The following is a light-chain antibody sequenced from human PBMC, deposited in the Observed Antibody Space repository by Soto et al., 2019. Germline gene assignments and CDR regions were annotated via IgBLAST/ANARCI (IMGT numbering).Light chain of an antibody. CDR3: QHYGTSAL. J-gene: IGKJ3*01. CDR2: AS. Sequence: EIVLTQSPGTLSLSPGERATLSCRASQSVSDSYLPWYQQKPGQAPRLLIYASIRATGIPDRFSGSGSGTAFPLGISRLEREDFKVYYCQHYGTSALFGPGTRVDIK. V-gene: IGKV3-20*01. CDR1: QSVSDSY.